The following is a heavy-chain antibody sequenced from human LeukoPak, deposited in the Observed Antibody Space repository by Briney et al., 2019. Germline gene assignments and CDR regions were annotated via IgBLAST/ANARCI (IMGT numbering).Heavy chain of an antibody. CDR3: AKDRGGGSQLGDAYDV. CDR2: IRYDGSNK. J-gene: IGHJ3*01. Sequence: GGSLRLSCAASGFTFSSYGMHWVRQAPGKGLEWVAFIRYDGSNKYYADSVKGRFTVSRDNRKNSLYLQMNSLRPEDTALYYCAKDRGGGSQLGDAYDVWGQGTMVTVSS. V-gene: IGHV3-30*02. CDR1: GFTFSSYG. D-gene: IGHD4-23*01.